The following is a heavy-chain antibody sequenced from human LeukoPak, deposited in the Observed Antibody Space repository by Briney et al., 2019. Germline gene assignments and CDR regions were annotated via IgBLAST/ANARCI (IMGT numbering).Heavy chain of an antibody. CDR2: IKQDGSEK. V-gene: IGHV3-7*01. Sequence: GGSLRLSCAASGFTFSSYWMSWVRQAPGKGLEWVANIKQDGSEKYYVDSVKGRFTISRDNAKNSLYLQMNSLRAEDTAVYYCARDDWNNFYYYYYMDVWGKGTTVTVSS. D-gene: IGHD1/OR15-1a*01. CDR1: GFTFSSYW. CDR3: ARDDWNNFYYYYYMDV. J-gene: IGHJ6*03.